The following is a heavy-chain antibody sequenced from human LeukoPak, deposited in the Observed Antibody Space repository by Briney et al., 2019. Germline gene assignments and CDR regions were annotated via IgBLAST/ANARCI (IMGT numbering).Heavy chain of an antibody. CDR1: GYTFTRYY. J-gene: IGHJ4*02. V-gene: IGHV1-2*06. CDR2: INPNSGGT. CDR3: ARDQEGITIFGVVTSPCDY. Sequence: ASVKVSCKASGYTFTRYYMHWVRQAPGQGLEWMGRINPNSGGTNYAQKFQGRVTMTRDTSISTAYMELSRLRSDDTAVYYCARDQEGITIFGVVTSPCDYWGQGTLVTVSS. D-gene: IGHD3-3*01.